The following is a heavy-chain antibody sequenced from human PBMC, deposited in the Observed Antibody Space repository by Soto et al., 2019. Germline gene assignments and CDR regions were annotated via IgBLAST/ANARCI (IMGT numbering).Heavy chain of an antibody. Sequence: GGSLRLSCAASGFTFSSYGVHWVRQAPGKGLEWVAVISYDGSNKYYADSVKGRFTISRDNSKNTLYLQMNSLRAEDTAVYYCAKDAYDSSGYYGGYYYYYGMDVWGQGTTVTVSS. CDR1: GFTFSSYG. CDR2: ISYDGSNK. D-gene: IGHD3-22*01. CDR3: AKDAYDSSGYYGGYYYYYGMDV. J-gene: IGHJ6*02. V-gene: IGHV3-30*18.